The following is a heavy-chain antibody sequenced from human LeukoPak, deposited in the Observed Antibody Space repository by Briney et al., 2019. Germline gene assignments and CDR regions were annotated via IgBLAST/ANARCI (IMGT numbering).Heavy chain of an antibody. V-gene: IGHV4-34*01. CDR2: INHSGST. J-gene: IGHJ4*02. CDR1: GGSFSGYY. CDR3: ARVGYSSSCYDPPDFDY. D-gene: IGHD6-13*01. Sequence: SETLSLTCAGYGGSFSGYYWSWIRQPPGKGLEWIGEINHSGSTNYNPSLKSRVTISVDTSKNQLSLKLSSVTAADTAVYYCARVGYSSSCYDPPDFDYWGQGTLVTVSS.